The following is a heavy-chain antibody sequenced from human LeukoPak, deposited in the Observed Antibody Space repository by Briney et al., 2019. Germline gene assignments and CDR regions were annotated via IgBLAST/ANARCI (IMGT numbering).Heavy chain of an antibody. J-gene: IGHJ4*02. CDR3: ARVSSGSSGDRALDY. D-gene: IGHD6-19*01. Sequence: ASETLSLTCAVSGGSISSGGSSWSWIRQPPGKGLEWIGYINHSGSTNYNPSLKSRVTISVDTSKNQFSLKLSSVTAADTAVYYCARVSSGSSGDRALDYWGQGTLVTVSS. CDR2: INHSGST. CDR1: GGSISSGGSS. V-gene: IGHV4-30-2*01.